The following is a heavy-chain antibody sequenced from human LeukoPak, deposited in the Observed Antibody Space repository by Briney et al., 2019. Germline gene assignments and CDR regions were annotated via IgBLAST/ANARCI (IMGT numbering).Heavy chain of an antibody. CDR3: GRDFLGESGAGGP. Sequence: GGSLRLSRAASGFTFSSYTMNWVRQAAGKGLEWASSISPSGHSTWHADSVKGRFTISRDNAKNSVYLQMTNLRVDDTAVYYCGRDFLGESGAGGPWGQGILVTVSS. J-gene: IGHJ5*02. CDR1: GFTFSSYT. D-gene: IGHD3-10*01. V-gene: IGHV3-21*01. CDR2: ISPSGHST.